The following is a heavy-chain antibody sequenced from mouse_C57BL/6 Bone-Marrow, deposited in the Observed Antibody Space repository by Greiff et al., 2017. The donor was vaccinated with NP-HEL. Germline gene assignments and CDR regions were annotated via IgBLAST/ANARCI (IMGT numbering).Heavy chain of an antibody. D-gene: IGHD1-1*01. CDR1: GYAFSSYW. CDR3: ARGDYGSSRFGYAMDY. V-gene: IGHV1-80*01. Sequence: VQLVEPGAELVKPGASVKISCKASGYAFSSYWMNWVKERPGKGLEWIGQIYPGDGDTKYNGKFKGKATLTADKSSSTAYMQVSSLTSEDSAVYFCARGDYGSSRFGYAMDYWGQGTSVTVSS. CDR2: IYPGDGDT. J-gene: IGHJ4*01.